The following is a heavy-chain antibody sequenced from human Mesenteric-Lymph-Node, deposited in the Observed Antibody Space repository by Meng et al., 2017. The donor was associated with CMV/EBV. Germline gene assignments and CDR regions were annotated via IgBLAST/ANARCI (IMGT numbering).Heavy chain of an antibody. CDR3: AASYYDSSGYYLPVDY. J-gene: IGHJ4*02. V-gene: IGHV1-2*02. CDR1: GYTFTGYY. D-gene: IGHD3-22*01. CDR2: INPNSGGT. Sequence: ASVKVSCKASGYTFTGYYMHWVRQAPGQGLEWMGLINPNSGGTNYAQKFQGRVTMTRDTSISTAYLELSRLRSDDTAVYYCAASYYDSSGYYLPVDYWGQGTLVTVSS.